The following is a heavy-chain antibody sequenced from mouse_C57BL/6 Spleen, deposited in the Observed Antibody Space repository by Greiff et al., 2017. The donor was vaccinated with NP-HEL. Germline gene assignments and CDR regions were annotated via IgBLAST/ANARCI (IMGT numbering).Heavy chain of an antibody. J-gene: IGHJ2*01. Sequence: QVQLQQPGAELVKPGASVKLSCKASGYTFTSYWMHWVKQRPGQGLEWIGMIHPNSGSTNYNEKFKSKATLTVDKSSSTAYMQLSSLTSEDSAVYYCARVGYYGYDGFDYWGQGTTLTVSS. V-gene: IGHV1-64*01. CDR3: ARVGYYGYDGFDY. CDR2: IHPNSGST. CDR1: GYTFTSYW. D-gene: IGHD2-2*01.